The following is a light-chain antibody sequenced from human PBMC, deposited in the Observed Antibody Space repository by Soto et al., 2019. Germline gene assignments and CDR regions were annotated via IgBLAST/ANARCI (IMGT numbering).Light chain of an antibody. CDR2: KVD. CDR1: SSDLGGLNY. Sequence: QSALTQPASVSGSPGQSITIPCSGRSSDLGGLNYVSWYQQHPGKVPKLIIYKVDNRPSGISDRFSASKSGNTASLTISGRQAEDEAHYYCSSYTTVPSPQWVFAGGPKLTVL. CDR3: SSYTTVPSPQWV. V-gene: IGLV2-14*01. J-gene: IGLJ3*02.